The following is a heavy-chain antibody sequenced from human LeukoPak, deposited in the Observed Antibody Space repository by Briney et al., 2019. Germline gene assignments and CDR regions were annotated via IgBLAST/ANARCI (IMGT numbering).Heavy chain of an antibody. Sequence: GGSLRLSCAASGFTFSSYSMNWVRQAPGKGLEWVSSISTSSTYIYYADSVKGRFTISRDNAKNSLYLQMNSLRAEDTAVYYCAELGITMIGGVWGKGTTVTVSS. J-gene: IGHJ6*04. V-gene: IGHV3-21*01. D-gene: IGHD3-10*02. CDR2: ISTSSTYI. CDR3: AELGITMIGGV. CDR1: GFTFSSYS.